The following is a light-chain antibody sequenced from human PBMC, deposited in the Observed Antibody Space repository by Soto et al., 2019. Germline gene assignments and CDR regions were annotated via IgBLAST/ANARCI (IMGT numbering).Light chain of an antibody. J-gene: IGLJ1*01. CDR3: CSSTASYV. Sequence: QSALTQPRSVSGSPGQSVTISCTGTSSDVGGYNYVSWYQQHPGKAPKLMIYDVSKRPSGVPDRFSGSKSGNTASLTISGLQAEDEADYYCCSSTASYVFGTGTQLTVL. V-gene: IGLV2-11*01. CDR2: DVS. CDR1: SSDVGGYNY.